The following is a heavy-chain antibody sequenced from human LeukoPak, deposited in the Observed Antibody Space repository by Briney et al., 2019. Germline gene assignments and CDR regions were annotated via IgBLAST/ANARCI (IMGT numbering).Heavy chain of an antibody. J-gene: IGHJ6*02. CDR1: GFTFSSDG. Sequence: GGSLRLSCAASGFTFSSDGMHWVRQAPGKGLEWVAVIWYDGSNKYYADSVKGRFTISRDNSKNTLYLQMNSLRAEDTAVYYCARDTDIVVVPAASSSAYYYGMDVWGQGTTVTVSS. D-gene: IGHD2-2*01. V-gene: IGHV3-33*01. CDR2: IWYDGSNK. CDR3: ARDTDIVVVPAASSSAYYYGMDV.